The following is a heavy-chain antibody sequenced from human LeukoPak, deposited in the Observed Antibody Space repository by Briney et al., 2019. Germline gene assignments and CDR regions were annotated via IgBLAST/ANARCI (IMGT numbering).Heavy chain of an antibody. CDR3: ARDLLLWFGPGADYYYYYMDV. Sequence: ASVKVSCKASGYTFTGYYMHWVRQAPGQGLEWMGRINPNSGGTNYAQKFQGRVTMTRDTSISTAYMELSRLRSDDTAVYYCARDLLLWFGPGADYYYYYMDVWGKGTTVTVSS. V-gene: IGHV1-2*06. D-gene: IGHD3-10*01. J-gene: IGHJ6*03. CDR1: GYTFTGYY. CDR2: INPNSGGT.